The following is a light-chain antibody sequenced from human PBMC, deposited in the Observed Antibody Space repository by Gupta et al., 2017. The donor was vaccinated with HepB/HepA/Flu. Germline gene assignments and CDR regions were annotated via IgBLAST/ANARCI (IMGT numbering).Light chain of an antibody. V-gene: IGKV1-27*01. Sequence: DIQMTQSPSSRSASVGDRVTITCRASQGISNYLAWYQQKPGKVPKLLIYAASTVQSGVPSRFSGSRYGTHFTLTISSRQPEDVAHYYSQKENSAPWTFGQGTXVEIK. J-gene: IGKJ1*01. CDR2: AAS. CDR3: QKENSAPWT. CDR1: QGISNY.